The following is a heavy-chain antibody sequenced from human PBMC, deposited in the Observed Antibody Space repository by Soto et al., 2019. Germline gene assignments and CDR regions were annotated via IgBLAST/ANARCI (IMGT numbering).Heavy chain of an antibody. V-gene: IGHV1-69*06. CDR3: ARWGGLSCSGAVFCKKPLDS. CDR1: GGTFTNYA. D-gene: IGHD2-15*01. J-gene: IGHJ4*02. CDR2: IIPISVTT. Sequence: QVQLVQSGAEVKRPESSMKVSCKPSGGTFTNYAISWVRQAPGQGLEWMGAIIPISVTTKYAQKFQGRVTITAETSPSTVYMGLCRLRSEDTAVYSSARWGGLSCSGAVFCKKPLDSWGQGPLVPFPS.